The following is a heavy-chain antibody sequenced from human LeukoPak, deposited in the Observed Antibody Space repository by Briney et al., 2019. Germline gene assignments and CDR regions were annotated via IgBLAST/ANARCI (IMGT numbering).Heavy chain of an antibody. V-gene: IGHV1-46*01. Sequence: ASVKVSCKASGYTFTSYYMNWVRQAPGQGPEWMGIINPNGGSTSYAQKFQGRVTMARATSTSTVYMELSSLRSEDTAVYYCARAANMFGDEFDYWGQGTLVTVSS. CDR2: INPNGGST. CDR1: GYTFTSYY. D-gene: IGHD3-10*02. J-gene: IGHJ4*02. CDR3: ARAANMFGDEFDY.